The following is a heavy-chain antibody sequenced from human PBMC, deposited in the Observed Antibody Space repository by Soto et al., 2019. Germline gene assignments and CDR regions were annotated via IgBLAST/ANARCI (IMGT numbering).Heavy chain of an antibody. CDR1: LHLTSYG. CDR2: ISAYNGNT. V-gene: IGHV1-18*01. J-gene: IGHJ1*01. Sequence: ASVKGLLQGFWLHLTSYGISWVRQAPGQGLEWMGWISAYNGNTNYAQKLQGRVTMTTDTSTSTAYRELRSLRSDDTAVYYCARHGARSGYYYATEYFQHWGQGTLVTVSS. CDR3: ARHGARSGYYYATEYFQH. D-gene: IGHD3-22*01.